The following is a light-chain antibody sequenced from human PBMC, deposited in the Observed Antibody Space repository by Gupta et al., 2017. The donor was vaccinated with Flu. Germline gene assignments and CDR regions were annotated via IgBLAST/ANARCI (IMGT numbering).Light chain of an antibody. Sequence: QLVLTQSPSASASLGASVKLTCNPSSGHSSYAIAWHQQQPEKGPRYLMKLNSDGSHSKGDGIPDRFSGSSSGAERYLTISSLQSEDEADYYCQTWGTGIRVFGGGTKLTVL. J-gene: IGLJ3*02. CDR1: SGHSSYA. CDR2: LNSDGSH. V-gene: IGLV4-69*01. CDR3: QTWGTGIRV.